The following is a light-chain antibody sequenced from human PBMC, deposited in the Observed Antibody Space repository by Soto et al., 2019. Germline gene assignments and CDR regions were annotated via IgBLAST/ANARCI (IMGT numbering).Light chain of an antibody. J-gene: IGLJ1*01. CDR3: SSYETTNRRV. CDR1: STNIGRFNF. V-gene: IGLV2-14*03. Sequence: QSALTQPASVSGSPGRSITISCTGTSTNIGRFNFVSWYQQHPGKAPKLLIYDVTKRPSGVSDRFSGSKSGNTASLTISGLQTEDEADYYCSSYETTNRRVFGTGTKVTVL. CDR2: DVT.